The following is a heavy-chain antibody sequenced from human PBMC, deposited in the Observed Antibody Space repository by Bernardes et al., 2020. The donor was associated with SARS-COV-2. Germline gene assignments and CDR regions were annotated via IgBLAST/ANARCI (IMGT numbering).Heavy chain of an antibody. J-gene: IGHJ5*02. CDR3: ARGASMGFDP. D-gene: IGHD3-10*01. V-gene: IGHV3-13*01. CDR2: IGKAGDT. Sequence: GGSLRLSRAASGFSFSDYDMHWVRQATGKGLEWVSGIGKAGDTYYEGSVKGRFTISRENAKNSLYLQMNSVRAGDTAVYYCARGASMGFDPWGQGTLVTVSS. CDR1: GFSFSDYD.